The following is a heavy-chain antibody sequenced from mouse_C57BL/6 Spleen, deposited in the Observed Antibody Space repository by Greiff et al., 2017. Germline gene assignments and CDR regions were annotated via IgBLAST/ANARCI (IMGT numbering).Heavy chain of an antibody. CDR2: IWRGGST. CDR1: GFSLTSYG. Sequence: VQLQQSGPGLVQPSQCLSITCTVSGFSLTSYGVHWVRQSPGKGLEWLGVIWRGGSTAYYAAFISSLGIRKDNSKSQVFFKMNSLQADGTAIYYCARGFYDGYYSFAYWGQGTLVTVSA. D-gene: IGHD2-3*01. V-gene: IGHV2-2*01. J-gene: IGHJ3*01. CDR3: ARGFYDGYYSFAY.